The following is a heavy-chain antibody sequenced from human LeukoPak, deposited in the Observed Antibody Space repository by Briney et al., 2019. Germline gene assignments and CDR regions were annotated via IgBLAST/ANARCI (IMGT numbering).Heavy chain of an antibody. CDR2: INNDGSST. CDR1: GFTFSSYW. J-gene: IGHJ4*02. CDR3: ASIPSSSLDFFDY. Sequence: GGSLRLSCVASGFTFSSYWMHWVRQAPGKGLVWVSRINNDGSSTSYADSVKGRFTISRDNAKNTLYLQMNSLRAEDTAVYYCASIPSSSLDFFDYWGQGTLVTVSS. V-gene: IGHV3-74*01. D-gene: IGHD6-6*01.